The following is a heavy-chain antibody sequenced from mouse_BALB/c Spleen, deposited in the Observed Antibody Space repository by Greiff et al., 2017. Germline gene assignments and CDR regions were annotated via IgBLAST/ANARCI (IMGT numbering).Heavy chain of an antibody. CDR2: ISSGSSTI. J-gene: IGHJ4*01. CDR3: ARWRYDRMDY. CDR1: GFTFSSFG. Sequence: DVKVEESGGGLVQPGGSRKLSCAASGFTFSSFGMHWVRQAPEKGLEWVAYISSGSSTIYYADTVKGRFTISRDNPKNTLFLQMTSLRSEDTAMYYCARWRYDRMDYWGQGTSVTVSS. D-gene: IGHD2-14*01. V-gene: IGHV5-17*02.